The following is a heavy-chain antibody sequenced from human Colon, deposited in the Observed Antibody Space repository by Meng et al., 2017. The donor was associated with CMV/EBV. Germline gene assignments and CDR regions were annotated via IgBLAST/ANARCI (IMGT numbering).Heavy chain of an antibody. Sequence: EVQLVQSGGGLVQPGGSLRPSCAASGFSVSSDIMTWVRQTPGKGLEWVSIIHSGGTQPTFYADSVKGKFTISRDNSKESLYLQMNSLRVEDTAVYYCATRGTWGQGTLVTVSS. V-gene: IGHV3-66*01. J-gene: IGHJ5*02. CDR2: IHSGGTQPT. D-gene: IGHD5-24*01. CDR3: ATRGT. CDR1: GFSVSSDI.